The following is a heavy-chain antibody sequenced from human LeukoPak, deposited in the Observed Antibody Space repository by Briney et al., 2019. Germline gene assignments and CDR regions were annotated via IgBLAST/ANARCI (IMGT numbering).Heavy chain of an antibody. CDR2: ISAYNGNT. J-gene: IGHJ5*02. CDR3: ARVPTYYHYVWGSYDFNWFDP. CDR1: GYTFTSYG. Sequence: GASVKVSCKASGYTFTSYGISWVRQSPGQGLELMGWISAYNGNTNYAQKLQGRVTMTTDTSTSTAYMELRSLRSDDTAVYYCARVPTYYHYVWGSYDFNWFDPWGQGALVTVSS. D-gene: IGHD3-16*01. V-gene: IGHV1-18*01.